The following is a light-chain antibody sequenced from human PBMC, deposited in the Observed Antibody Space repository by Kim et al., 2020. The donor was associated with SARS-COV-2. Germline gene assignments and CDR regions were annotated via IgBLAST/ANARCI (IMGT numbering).Light chain of an antibody. CDR2: QDS. J-gene: IGLJ2*01. CDR1: KLGDKY. Sequence: SYELTQPPSVSVSPGQTASITCSGDKLGDKYACWYQQKPGQSPVLVIYQDSKWPSGIPERFSGSNSGNTATLTISGTQAMDEADYYCQAWDSSPVVFGGG. CDR3: QAWDSSPVV. V-gene: IGLV3-1*01.